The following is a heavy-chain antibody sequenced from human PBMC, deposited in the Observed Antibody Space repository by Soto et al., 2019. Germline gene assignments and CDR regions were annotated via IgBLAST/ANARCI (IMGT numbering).Heavy chain of an antibody. J-gene: IGHJ4*02. V-gene: IGHV3-48*01. CDR2: ISGASGTI. CDR1: GFTFRNYN. Sequence: GGSLRLSCAASGFTFRNYNMNWVRQAPGKGLEWLSYISGASGTIYYADSMQGRFTISRDNAKNSLYLQMNSLTAADTAVYYCARSDGRYWGQGTLVTVSS. CDR3: ARSDGRY.